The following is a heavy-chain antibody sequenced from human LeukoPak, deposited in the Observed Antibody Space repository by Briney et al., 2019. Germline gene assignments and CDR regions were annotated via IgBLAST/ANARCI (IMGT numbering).Heavy chain of an antibody. CDR1: SGSVPSRQYS. CDR3: ARHVRFAGVGDYVDN. CDR2: ILDDGTT. J-gene: IGHJ4*02. Sequence: SETLSLTCIVSSGSVPSRQYSWCWIRQSPGKELEWIGSILDDGTTFYSPSLKGRVTISVDTSNNQFSLRLSSVTAADTALYYCARHVRFAGVGDYVDNWGQGTHVTVSS. V-gene: IGHV4-39*01. D-gene: IGHD3-10*02.